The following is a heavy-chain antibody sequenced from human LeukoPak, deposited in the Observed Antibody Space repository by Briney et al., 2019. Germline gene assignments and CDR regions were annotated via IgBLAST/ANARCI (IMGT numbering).Heavy chain of an antibody. V-gene: IGHV3-30*01. J-gene: IGHJ4*02. CDR3: ASGKYSKHTIDY. D-gene: IGHD4-11*01. Sequence: GSLRLSCAVSGFTFSSYALHWVRQAPDKGLEWVAVISYDGSNKYYADSVKGRFTISRDNSRNTLYLQMNSLRAEDTAVYYCASGKYSKHTIDYWGQGTLVTVSS. CDR1: GFTFSSYA. CDR2: ISYDGSNK.